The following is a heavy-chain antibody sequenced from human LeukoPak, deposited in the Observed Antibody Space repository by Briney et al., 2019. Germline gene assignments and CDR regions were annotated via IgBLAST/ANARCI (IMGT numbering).Heavy chain of an antibody. D-gene: IGHD6-13*01. CDR3: ARGDSSSFYYYYMDV. CDR2: ISWNSGSI. V-gene: IGHV3-9*03. J-gene: IGHJ6*03. Sequence: GGSLRLSCAASGFTFDDYAMHWVRQAPGKGLEWVSGISWNSGSIGYADSVKGRFTISRDNAKNSLYLQMNSLRAEDMALYYCARGDSSSFYYYYMDVRGKGTTVTVSS. CDR1: GFTFDDYA.